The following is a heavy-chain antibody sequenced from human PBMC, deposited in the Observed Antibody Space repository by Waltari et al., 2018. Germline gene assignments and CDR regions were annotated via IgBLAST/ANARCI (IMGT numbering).Heavy chain of an antibody. V-gene: IGHV3-33*01. Sequence: QLQLVESGGGVVQPGGSLRLSCEASGFTFNNFGMHWVRQAPGKGLEWVAGISYDGDNKFYADSVKVRFIISRDNSKNTLFLETNSLRIEDTAVYYCARDIIAPRPDGFDVWGQGTLVTVSA. CDR2: ISYDGDNK. J-gene: IGHJ3*01. D-gene: IGHD6-6*01. CDR1: GFTFNNFG. CDR3: ARDIIAPRPDGFDV.